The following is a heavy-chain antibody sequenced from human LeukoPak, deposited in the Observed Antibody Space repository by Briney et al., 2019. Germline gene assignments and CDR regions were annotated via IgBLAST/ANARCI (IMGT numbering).Heavy chain of an antibody. J-gene: IGHJ4*02. V-gene: IGHV4-39*07. D-gene: IGHD5-18*01. CDR3: ARDSDYGYPGPFDD. CDR2: IFYSGRT. CDR1: GGSISSSRPY. Sequence: PSETLSLTCTVSGGSISSSRPYWGWLRQPPGKGLEWIGSIFYSGRTYYSPSLKSRATISLDTSKNQFSLKLSSVTAADTAVYYCARDSDYGYPGPFDDWGQGTLVTVSS.